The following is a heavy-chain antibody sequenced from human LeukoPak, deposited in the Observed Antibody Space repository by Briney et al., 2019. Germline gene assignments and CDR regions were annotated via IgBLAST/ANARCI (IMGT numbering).Heavy chain of an antibody. CDR3: ARGGGLDV. CDR2: ISHNGNVN. V-gene: IGHV3-7*03. J-gene: IGHJ6*02. CDR1: GFTFSSYW. Sequence: PGGSLRLSCAASGFTFSSYWMNWARQAPGKGLEWVVSISHNGNVNYYVDSVKGRFTISRDNAKNSLYLQMSNLRAEDTAVYFCARGGGLDVWGQGATVTVSS. D-gene: IGHD3-16*01.